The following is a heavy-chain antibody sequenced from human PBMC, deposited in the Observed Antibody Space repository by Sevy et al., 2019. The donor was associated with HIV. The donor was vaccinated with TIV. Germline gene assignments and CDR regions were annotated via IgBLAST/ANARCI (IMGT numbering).Heavy chain of an antibody. Sequence: GGSLRLSCAASGFSFSSYEMNWVRQAPGKGLEWLSYISNSGSSVYYADSVKGRFTISRDNAKNSLYLQMNSLRAEDTAVYYCARGPAAEGGDYWGQGTLVTVSS. CDR1: GFSFSSYE. D-gene: IGHD2-2*01. V-gene: IGHV3-48*03. CDR2: ISNSGSSV. CDR3: ARGPAAEGGDY. J-gene: IGHJ4*02.